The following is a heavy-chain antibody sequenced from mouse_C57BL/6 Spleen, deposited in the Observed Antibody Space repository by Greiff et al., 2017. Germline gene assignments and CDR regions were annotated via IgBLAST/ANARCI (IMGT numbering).Heavy chain of an antibody. V-gene: IGHV2-2*01. CDR1: GFSLTSYG. CDR2: IWSGGST. Sequence: VKLVESGPGLVQPSQSLSITCTVSGFSLTSYGVHWVRQSPGKGLEWLGVIWSGGSTDYNAAFISRLSISKDNSKSQVFFKMNSLQADDTAIYYCARLTGTRAMDYWGQGTSVTVSS. CDR3: ARLTGTRAMDY. J-gene: IGHJ4*01. D-gene: IGHD4-1*01.